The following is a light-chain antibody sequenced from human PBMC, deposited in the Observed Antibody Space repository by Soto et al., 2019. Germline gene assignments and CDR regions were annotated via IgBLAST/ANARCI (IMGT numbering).Light chain of an antibody. V-gene: IGLV3-1*01. CDR3: QAWDSSTVL. CDR2: QDN. CDR1: KLGDKY. J-gene: IGLJ2*01. Sequence: SYELTQPPSVSVSPGQTASITCSGYKLGDKYACWYQQKPGQSPVLVIYQDNKRPSGIPERFSGSNSGNTATLTISGTQAIDEADYYCQAWDSSTVLFGGGTKVTVL.